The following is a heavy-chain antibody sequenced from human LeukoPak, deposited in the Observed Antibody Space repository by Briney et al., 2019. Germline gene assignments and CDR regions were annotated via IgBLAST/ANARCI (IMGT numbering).Heavy chain of an antibody. CDR2: ISHSGST. Sequence: SETLSLTCAVYGGSFSGYYWSWIRQPPGKGLEWIGEISHSGSTNYNPSLKSRVTISVDTSKNQFSLKLSSVIAADTAVYYCLNTYHKGSGSYWGYIDNWGQGTLVTVSS. V-gene: IGHV4-34*01. J-gene: IGHJ4*02. CDR1: GGSFSGYY. CDR3: LNTYHKGSGSYWGYIDN. D-gene: IGHD3-10*01.